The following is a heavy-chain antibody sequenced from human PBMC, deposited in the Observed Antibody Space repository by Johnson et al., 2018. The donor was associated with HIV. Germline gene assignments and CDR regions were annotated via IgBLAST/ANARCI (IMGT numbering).Heavy chain of an antibody. Sequence: QVQLVESGGGVVQPGRSPRLSCAASGFTFSSYAMHLVRQAPGKGLEWVAVISYDGSNQYYADSVKGRFTISRDNSNNTLYLQMNSLKTEDTAVYYCTTEKHAPRAFDIWGQGTMVTVSS. D-gene: IGHD1-14*01. V-gene: IGHV3-30*04. CDR3: TTEKHAPRAFDI. CDR2: ISYDGSNQ. CDR1: GFTFSSYA. J-gene: IGHJ3*02.